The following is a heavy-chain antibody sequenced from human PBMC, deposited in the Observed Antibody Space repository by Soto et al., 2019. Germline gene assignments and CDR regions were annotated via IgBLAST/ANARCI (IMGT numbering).Heavy chain of an antibody. CDR2: IGAYDGHT. CDR3: ARDFYCSRGSRGNCSDCFDA. Sequence: ASVKVSCKASGYTFTTYCISWVRQAPGQGLEWMGWIGAYDGHTNYAQKFQGRVTMTIDTSTSTAHMELRSLRSDDTALYYCARDFYCSRGSRGNCSDCFDAWGQGTLVTVSS. J-gene: IGHJ5*02. V-gene: IGHV1-18*01. CDR1: GYTFTTYC. D-gene: IGHD2-15*01.